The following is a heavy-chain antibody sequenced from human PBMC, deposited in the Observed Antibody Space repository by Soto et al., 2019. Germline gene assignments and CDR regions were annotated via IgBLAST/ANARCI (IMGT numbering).Heavy chain of an antibody. V-gene: IGHV3-23*01. Sequence: GGSLRLSCAASGFTFSSYAMNWVRQAPGKGLEWVSVVSGSGGSTYYADSVKGRFTISRDNSKNTLYLQMNSLRAEDTAVYYCAKEVSAMVRGVIIARWFDLWGQGTLVTVSS. CDR3: AKEVSAMVRGVIIARWFDL. CDR2: VSGSGGST. CDR1: GFTFSSYA. D-gene: IGHD3-10*01. J-gene: IGHJ5*02.